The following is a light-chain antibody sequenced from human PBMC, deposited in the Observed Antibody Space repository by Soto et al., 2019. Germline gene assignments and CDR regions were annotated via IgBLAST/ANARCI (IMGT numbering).Light chain of an antibody. CDR2: AAD. CDR3: QQSYDMPWT. J-gene: IGKJ1*01. Sequence: IQMPQSASALAASVGGRVTSRYRVSQSITNYLTWFQQKPGKAPSLLIFAADNLQDGVPSRFSGSGSGRDLSLTISSLQPEDFATYYCQQSYDMPWTFGQGTKVDIK. V-gene: IGKV1-39*01. CDR1: QSITNY.